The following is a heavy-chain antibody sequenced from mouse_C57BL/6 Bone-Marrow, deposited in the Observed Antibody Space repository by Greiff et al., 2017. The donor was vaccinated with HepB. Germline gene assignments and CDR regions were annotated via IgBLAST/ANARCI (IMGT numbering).Heavy chain of an antibody. CDR3: AFSWDGFDY. V-gene: IGHV1-64*01. J-gene: IGHJ2*01. Sequence: QVQLKQPGAELVKPGASVKLSCKASGYTFTSYWMHWVKQRPGQGLEWIGMIHPNSGSTNYNEKFKSKATLTVDKSSSTAYMQLSSLTSEDSAVYYCAFSWDGFDYWGQGTTLTVAS. CDR2: IHPNSGST. CDR1: GYTFTSYW. D-gene: IGHD4-1*01.